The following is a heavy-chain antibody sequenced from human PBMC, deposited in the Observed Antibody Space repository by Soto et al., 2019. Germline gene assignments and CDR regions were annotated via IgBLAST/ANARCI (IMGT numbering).Heavy chain of an antibody. D-gene: IGHD3-9*01. Sequence: GGSLRLSCAASGFTFSSYSMNWVRQAPGKGLEWVSYISSSSTIYYADSVKGRFTISRDNAKNSLYLQMNSLRDEDTAVYYCARGGPREGYYNDYWGQGTLVTVSS. V-gene: IGHV3-48*02. CDR2: ISSSSTI. J-gene: IGHJ4*02. CDR3: ARGGPREGYYNDY. CDR1: GFTFSSYS.